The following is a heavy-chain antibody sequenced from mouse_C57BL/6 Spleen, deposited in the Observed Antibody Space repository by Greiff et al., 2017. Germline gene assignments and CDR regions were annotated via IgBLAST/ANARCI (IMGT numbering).Heavy chain of an antibody. Sequence: QVQLQQPGAELVRPGSSVKLSCKASGYTFTSYWMHWVKQRPIQGLEWIGNIDPSDSETHYNQKFKDKATLTVDKSSSTAYMQLSSLTSEDSAVYYCARGDYGSSYVNAMDYWGQGTSVTVSS. CDR2: IDPSDSET. V-gene: IGHV1-52*01. D-gene: IGHD1-1*01. J-gene: IGHJ4*01. CDR1: GYTFTSYW. CDR3: ARGDYGSSYVNAMDY.